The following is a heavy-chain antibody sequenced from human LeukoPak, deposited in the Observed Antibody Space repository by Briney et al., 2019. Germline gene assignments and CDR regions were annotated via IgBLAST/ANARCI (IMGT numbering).Heavy chain of an antibody. V-gene: IGHV3-33*01. D-gene: IGHD5-18*01. CDR1: GFTFSSYG. Sequence: GGSLRLSCAASGFTFSSYGMHWVRQAPGKGLEWVAVIWYDGSNKYYADSVKGRFTISRDNSKNTLYLQMNSLRAEDTAVYYCARGVDTAMETEGYWGQGTLVTVPS. J-gene: IGHJ4*02. CDR2: IWYDGSNK. CDR3: ARGVDTAMETEGY.